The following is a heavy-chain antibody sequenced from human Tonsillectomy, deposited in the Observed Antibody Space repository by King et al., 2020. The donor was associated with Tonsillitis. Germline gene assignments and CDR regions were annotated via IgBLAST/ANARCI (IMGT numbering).Heavy chain of an antibody. Sequence: QLQESGPGLVKPSETLSLTCTVSGGSISSSIYYWAWIRQPPGKGLEWIGAGYYDGSTYYNPSLKSRVTISVDTSKNQFSLKLSSVSAADSALYYCARVAGNGNYFDYWGEGTLVTVS. CDR2: GYYDGST. V-gene: IGHV4-39*07. CDR1: GGSISSSIYY. D-gene: IGHD6-19*01. J-gene: IGHJ4*02. CDR3: ARVAGNGNYFDY.